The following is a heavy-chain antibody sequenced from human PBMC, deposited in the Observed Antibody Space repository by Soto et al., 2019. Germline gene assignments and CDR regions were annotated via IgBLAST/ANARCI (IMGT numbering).Heavy chain of an antibody. J-gene: IGHJ4*02. V-gene: IGHV3-7*01. CDR1: GFTFNDYW. Sequence: GGSLRLSCVTSGFTFNDYWMAWVRQSPGKGLEWVASVKQDGSEKFYMDSVKGRFTISRDNAKNSVDLQMNSLRADDTALYYCVTHSFDILSAGDSWGQGTLVTVSS. D-gene: IGHD5-18*01. CDR2: VKQDGSEK. CDR3: VTHSFDILSAGDS.